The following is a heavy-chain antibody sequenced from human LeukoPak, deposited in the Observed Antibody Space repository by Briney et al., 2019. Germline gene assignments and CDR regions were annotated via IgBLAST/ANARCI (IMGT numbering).Heavy chain of an antibody. V-gene: IGHV3-30*04. D-gene: IGHD3-10*01. CDR3: AKELWFGDLEYYYMDV. CDR2: ISYDGSNK. J-gene: IGHJ6*03. CDR1: GFTFSSYA. Sequence: GGSLRLSCAASGFTFSSYAMHWVRQAPGKGLEWVAVISYDGSNKYYADSVKGRFTISRDNSKNTLYLQMSSLRAEDTAVYYCAKELWFGDLEYYYMDVWGKGTTVTVSS.